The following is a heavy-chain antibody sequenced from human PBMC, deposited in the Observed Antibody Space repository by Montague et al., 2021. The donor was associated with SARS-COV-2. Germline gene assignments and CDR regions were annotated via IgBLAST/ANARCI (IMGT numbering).Heavy chain of an antibody. CDR2: NNYSGST. CDR1: GGSFSSGSYY. J-gene: IGHJ6*02. CDR3: ARGPCGIMMFGVVTWYGMDV. D-gene: IGHD3-3*01. Sequence: SETLSLTCIVSGGSFSSGSYYWSWIRQPPGKGLVWIGNNNYSGSTNHTPSIKSRVTIDGDTSKNQFSLKLSSATAADTAVYYCARGPCGIMMFGVVTWYGMDVWGQGTTVTVSS. V-gene: IGHV4-61*01.